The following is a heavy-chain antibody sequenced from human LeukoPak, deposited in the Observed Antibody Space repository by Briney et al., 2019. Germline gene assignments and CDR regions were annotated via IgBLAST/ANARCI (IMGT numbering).Heavy chain of an antibody. CDR2: IYYSGST. Sequence: PSETLSLTCTVSGGSISSYYWSWIRQPPGKGLEWIGYIYYSGSTNYNPSLKSRVTISVDTSKNQFSLKLSSVTAADTAVYYCARGGLVVVPAALTRRFDYWGQGTLVTVSS. J-gene: IGHJ4*02. V-gene: IGHV4-59*12. D-gene: IGHD2-2*01. CDR1: GGSISSYY. CDR3: ARGGLVVVPAALTRRFDY.